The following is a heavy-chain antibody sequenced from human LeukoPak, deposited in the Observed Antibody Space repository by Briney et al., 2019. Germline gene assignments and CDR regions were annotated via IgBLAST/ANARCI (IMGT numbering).Heavy chain of an antibody. J-gene: IGHJ4*02. Sequence: PGGSLRLSCAASGFTFSSYAMHWVRQAPGKGLEWVAVISYDGSNKYYADSVKGRFTISRDNSKNTLYLQMNSLRAEDTAVYYCASWRGEWELLEFDYWGQGTLVTVSS. V-gene: IGHV3-30*04. D-gene: IGHD1-26*01. CDR2: ISYDGSNK. CDR1: GFTFSSYA. CDR3: ASWRGEWELLEFDY.